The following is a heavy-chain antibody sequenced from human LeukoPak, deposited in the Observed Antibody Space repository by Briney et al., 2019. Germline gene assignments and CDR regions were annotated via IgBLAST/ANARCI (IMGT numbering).Heavy chain of an antibody. J-gene: IGHJ5*02. CDR3: ARDFVLRYFDWLPTGSSSTFDP. D-gene: IGHD3-9*01. CDR1: GGSFSGYY. CDR2: INHSGST. V-gene: IGHV4-34*01. Sequence: SETLSLTCAVYGGSFSGYYWSWIRQPPGKGLEWIGEINHSGSTNYNPSLKSRVTISVDTSKNQFSLKLSSVTAADTAVYYCARDFVLRYFDWLPTGSSSTFDPWGQGTLVTVSS.